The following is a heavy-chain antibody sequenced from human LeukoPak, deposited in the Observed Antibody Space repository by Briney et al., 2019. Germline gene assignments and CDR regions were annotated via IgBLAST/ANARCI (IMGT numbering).Heavy chain of an antibody. V-gene: IGHV1-2*02. CDR1: GYTFTGYY. CDR3: ARIPAAPGYSSGWYGNDY. D-gene: IGHD6-19*01. J-gene: IGHJ4*02. Sequence: ASVKVSCKASGYTFTGYYMHWVRQAPGQGLEWMGWINPNGGGTNYAQKFQGRVTMTRDTSISTAYMELSRLRSDDTAVYYCARIPAAPGYSSGWYGNDYWGQGTLVTVSS. CDR2: INPNGGGT.